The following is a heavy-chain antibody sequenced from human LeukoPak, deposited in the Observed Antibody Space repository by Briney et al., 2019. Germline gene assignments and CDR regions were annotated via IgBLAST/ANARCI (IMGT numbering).Heavy chain of an antibody. CDR3: AILATTQLFDY. J-gene: IGHJ4*02. Sequence: ASVTVSCKASGYTFTDYYLHWVRQAPRQGLEWMGWINPNSGGTNYPQKFQSRVTMTRDTSISTAYMELSRLISDDTAAYYCAILATTQLFDYWGQGTLVTVSS. CDR2: INPNSGGT. D-gene: IGHD5-12*01. CDR1: GYTFTDYY. V-gene: IGHV1-2*02.